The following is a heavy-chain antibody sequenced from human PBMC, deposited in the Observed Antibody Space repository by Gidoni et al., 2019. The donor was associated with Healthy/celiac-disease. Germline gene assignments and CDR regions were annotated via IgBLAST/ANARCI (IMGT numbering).Heavy chain of an antibody. J-gene: IGHJ4*02. V-gene: IGHV3-30*18. CDR3: AKDRRITGTTQFDY. D-gene: IGHD1-20*01. Sequence: QVQLVESGGGVVQPGRSLRLSCAASGFTFSSYGMHWVRQAPGKGLEWVAVISYDGSNKYYADSVKGRFTISRDNSKNTLYLQMNSLRAEDTAVYYCAKDRRITGTTQFDYWGQGTLVTVSS. CDR2: ISYDGSNK. CDR1: GFTFSSYG.